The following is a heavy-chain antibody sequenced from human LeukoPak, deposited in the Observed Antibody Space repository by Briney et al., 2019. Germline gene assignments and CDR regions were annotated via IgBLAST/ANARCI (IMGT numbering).Heavy chain of an antibody. J-gene: IGHJ3*02. Sequence: ASVKVSCKASGGTFSSYTISWVRQAPGQGLEWMGRIIPILGIANYAQKLQGRVTMTTDTSTSTAYMELRSLRSDDTAVYYCARLSKDAFDIWGQGAMVTVSS. CDR2: IIPILGIA. V-gene: IGHV1-69*02. CDR1: GGTFSSYT. CDR3: ARLSKDAFDI.